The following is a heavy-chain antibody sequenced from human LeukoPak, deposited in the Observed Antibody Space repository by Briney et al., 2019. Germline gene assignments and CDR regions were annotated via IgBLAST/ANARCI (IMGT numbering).Heavy chain of an antibody. V-gene: IGHV3-64D*06. J-gene: IGHJ4*02. D-gene: IGHD3-9*01. Sequence: GGSLRLSCSASGFTFSSYTIHWVRQAPGKGLEFVSAITSNGGNTYYADSVKGRFTISRDNSKNTVYLQMSSLRAEDTAVYYCVIVRGYFDSSGSDYWGQGTLVTVSS. CDR3: VIVRGYFDSSGSDY. CDR2: ITSNGGNT. CDR1: GFTFSSYT.